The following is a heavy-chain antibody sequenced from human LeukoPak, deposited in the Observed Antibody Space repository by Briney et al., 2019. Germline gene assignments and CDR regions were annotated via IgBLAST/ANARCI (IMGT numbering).Heavy chain of an antibody. Sequence: SETLSLTCTVSGGSISSHYWSWIRQPPGKGLEWIGYMYYSGSTNYNPSLKSRVTISVDTSKNQFSLKLSSVTPADTAVYYCARSSDYYDSSGYYGGTHFDYWGQGTLVTVSS. CDR2: MYYSGST. CDR1: GGSISSHY. V-gene: IGHV4-59*11. D-gene: IGHD3-22*01. CDR3: ARSSDYYDSSGYYGGTHFDY. J-gene: IGHJ4*02.